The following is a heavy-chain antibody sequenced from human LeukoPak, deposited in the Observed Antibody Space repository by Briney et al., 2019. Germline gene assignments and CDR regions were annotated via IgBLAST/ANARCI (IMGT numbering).Heavy chain of an antibody. D-gene: IGHD1-26*01. V-gene: IGHV4-39*07. Sequence: SETLSLTCTVSGGSISSSSYYWGWIRQPPGKGLEWIGSIYHSGSTNYNPSLKSRVTISVDKSKNQFSLKLSSVTAADTAVYYCARDSGSYLGVDYWGQGTLVTVSS. CDR2: IYHSGST. CDR3: ARDSGSYLGVDY. CDR1: GGSISSSSYY. J-gene: IGHJ4*02.